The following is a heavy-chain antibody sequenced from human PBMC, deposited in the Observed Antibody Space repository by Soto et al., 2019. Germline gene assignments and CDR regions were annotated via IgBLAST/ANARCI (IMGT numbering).Heavy chain of an antibody. Sequence: QLQLQESGPGLVKHSETLSLTCTVSGGSISSSSYYWGWIRKPPGKGLEWIGSIYYSGSTYYNTSLKSRFTISVDTSKNQFSLKLSSVTAADTAVYYCARRRGGRGIAVSGNNWFDPWGQGTLVTVSS. V-gene: IGHV4-39*01. CDR1: GGSISSSSYY. J-gene: IGHJ5*02. D-gene: IGHD6-19*01. CDR3: ARRRGGRGIAVSGNNWFDP. CDR2: IYYSGST.